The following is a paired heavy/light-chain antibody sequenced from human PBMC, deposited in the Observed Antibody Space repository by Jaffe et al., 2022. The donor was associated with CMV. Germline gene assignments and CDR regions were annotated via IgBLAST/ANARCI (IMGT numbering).Heavy chain of an antibody. D-gene: IGHD3-9*01. CDR1: GLTFNRAW. Sequence: EVQLVESGGGLVKPGGSLRLSCAVSGLTFNRAWMYWVRQAPGKGLEWVGRIRSNFDGGATDYGEPGKGRFTISRSDSEDMLYLQMSGLKTEDTAVYYCTTGQDWRALYFDFWGQGTLVTVSS. V-gene: IGHV3-15*01. J-gene: IGHJ4*02. CDR2: IRSNFDGGAT. CDR3: TTGQDWRALYFDF.
Light chain of an antibody. CDR2: GTS. CDR3: QQYINWPLT. CDR1: QSVSNN. V-gene: IGKV3-15*01. J-gene: IGKJ4*01. Sequence: EIVMTQSPPTLSVSPGERATLSCRASQSVSNNLAWYQRKPGRAPRLLIYGTSTRATDVPARFSGSGSATEFTLIISSLQSEDFAVYYCQQYINWPLTFGGGTKVEIK.